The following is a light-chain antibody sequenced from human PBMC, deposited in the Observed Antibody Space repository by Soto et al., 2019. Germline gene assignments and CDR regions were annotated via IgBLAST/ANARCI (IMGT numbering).Light chain of an antibody. CDR1: RSNIGARYE. Sequence: QSVLTQPPSVSGAPGQRVTISCTGSRSNIGARYEVHWYQQLPGTAPKLLIYGNYNRPSGVPDRFSGSKSGTSASLATTGLQAEDEADYYCQSYDSSLSGYVFGTGTKVTVL. CDR3: QSYDSSLSGYV. J-gene: IGLJ1*01. CDR2: GNY. V-gene: IGLV1-40*01.